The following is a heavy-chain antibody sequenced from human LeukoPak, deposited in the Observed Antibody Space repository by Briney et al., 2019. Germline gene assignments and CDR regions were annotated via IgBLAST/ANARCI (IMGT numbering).Heavy chain of an antibody. CDR1: VGSLSSYY. J-gene: IGHJ2*01. Sequence: PSETLSLTCIVSVGSLSSYYWSWIRQPPGQGLERMGYIYYSGSTNYNPSPKSRVTISVDTSKNQFSLELSSVTAADTAVYYCARDYGGNSRSFDLWGRGTLVTVSS. CDR2: IYYSGST. D-gene: IGHD4-23*01. V-gene: IGHV4-59*01. CDR3: ARDYGGNSRSFDL.